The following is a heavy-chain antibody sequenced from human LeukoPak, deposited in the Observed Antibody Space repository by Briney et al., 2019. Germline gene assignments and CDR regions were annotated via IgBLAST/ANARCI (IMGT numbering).Heavy chain of an antibody. V-gene: IGHV4-39*01. Sequence: GSLRLSCAASGFTFSLYEMNWVRQAPGKGLEWVGTIYYSGPTYYNPSLKSRVTISVDTSKNRFSLKLSSVTAADTAVYYCARHNDAIRWLFDYWGQGTLVTVSS. J-gene: IGHJ4*02. CDR1: GFTFSLYE. D-gene: IGHD5-24*01. CDR2: IYYSGPT. CDR3: ARHNDAIRWLFDY.